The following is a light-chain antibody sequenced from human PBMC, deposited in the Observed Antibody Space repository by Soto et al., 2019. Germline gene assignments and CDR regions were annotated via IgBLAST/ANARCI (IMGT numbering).Light chain of an antibody. CDR2: DVS. CDR3: SSYRSSTTPFV. V-gene: IGLV2-14*01. J-gene: IGLJ1*01. CDR1: TSDIGGYYF. Sequence: QSALTQPASVSGSPGQSITISCTGTTSDIGGYYFVSWFQQYPGKAPTLIIYDVSNRPSGSSSRFSGSKTGNTATLTISGLQAEDEADYYCSSYRSSTTPFVFGTGTKLTVL.